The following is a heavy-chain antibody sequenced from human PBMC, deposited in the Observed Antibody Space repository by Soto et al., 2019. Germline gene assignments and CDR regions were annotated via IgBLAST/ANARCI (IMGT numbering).Heavy chain of an antibody. CDR1: RGSINNYY. Sequence: SETLSLTCTVSRGSINNYYWTLIRQPPGKGLEWIGDVSYSGRTNYNPSLKSRVNMFVDKSKNQFSLNLTSVTAADTAVYYCARLQYTVVTATDVWGQGTMVTVSS. V-gene: IGHV4-59*03. CDR2: VSYSGRT. J-gene: IGHJ3*01. D-gene: IGHD2-21*02. CDR3: ARLQYTVVTATDV.